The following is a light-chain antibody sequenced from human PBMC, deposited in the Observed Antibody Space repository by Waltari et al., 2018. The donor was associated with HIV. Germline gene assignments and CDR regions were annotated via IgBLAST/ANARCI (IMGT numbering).Light chain of an antibody. J-gene: IGLJ2*01. CDR2: DDS. Sequence: SYALTQPPSVSVAPGKTARITCGGDNIGGKLVHWYEQKPGQAPVLVICDDSDRPSGSPERVCGSNSGNTATLTISRVEGGDEADYYCQVWVDSRDVAVIFGGGTKLTVL. V-gene: IGLV3-21*04. CDR1: NIGGKL. CDR3: QVWVDSRDVAVI.